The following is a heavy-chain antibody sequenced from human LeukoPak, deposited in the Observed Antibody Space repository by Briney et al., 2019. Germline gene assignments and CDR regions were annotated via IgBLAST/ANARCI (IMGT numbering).Heavy chain of an antibody. CDR3: AKSGGYGLIDY. Sequence: SETLSLTCTVSGGSISSSAYHWGWIRQPPGKGLEWNVSIHIGGSTYYNPSFKSRVTISVDTSKNQFSLKLRSVTAADTAMYYCAKSGGYGLIDYWGQGTLVTVSS. V-gene: IGHV4-39*01. J-gene: IGHJ4*02. D-gene: IGHD1-26*01. CDR2: IHIGGST. CDR1: GGSISSSAYH.